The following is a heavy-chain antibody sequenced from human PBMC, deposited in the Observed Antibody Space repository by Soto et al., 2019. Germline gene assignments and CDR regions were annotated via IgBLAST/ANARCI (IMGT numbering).Heavy chain of an antibody. CDR1: GFTFSSYA. CDR3: AKGSYDSSGYSLKSY. Sequence: VGSLRLSCAASGFTFSSYAMSWVRQAPGKGLEWVSAISGSGGSTYYADSVKGRFTISRDNSKNTLYLQMNSLRAEDTAVYYCAKGSYDSSGYSLKSYWGKGPLVTVAS. J-gene: IGHJ4*02. D-gene: IGHD3-22*01. V-gene: IGHV3-23*01. CDR2: ISGSGGST.